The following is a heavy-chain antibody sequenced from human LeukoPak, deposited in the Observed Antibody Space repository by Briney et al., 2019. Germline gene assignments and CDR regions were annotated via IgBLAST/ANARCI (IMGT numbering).Heavy chain of an antibody. Sequence: SETVSLNCGVSGWSISGYYWGWSRQHAGKGLEWIGRIYTSGSTNYNPSLKSRVTMSVDTSKNQFSLKLSSVTAADTAVYYCARDYTRYFDYWGQGTLVTVSS. CDR1: GWSISGYY. J-gene: IGHJ4*02. CDR3: ARDYTRYFDY. D-gene: IGHD3-16*01. CDR2: IYTSGST. V-gene: IGHV4-4*07.